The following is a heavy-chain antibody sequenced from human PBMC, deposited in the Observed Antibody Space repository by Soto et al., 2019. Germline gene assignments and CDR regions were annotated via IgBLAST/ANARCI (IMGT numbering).Heavy chain of an antibody. D-gene: IGHD6-13*01. V-gene: IGHV3-9*01. Sequence: PGGSLRLSCAASVFTCDDYAMHWVRQVPGKGLEWVSGINWNSGSIGYADSVKGRFAISRDNAKNSLHLQMNSLRAEDTAFYYCVKDESINWYSGHFRHWGQGTLVTVSS. J-gene: IGHJ1*01. CDR2: INWNSGSI. CDR3: VKDESINWYSGHFRH. CDR1: VFTCDDYA.